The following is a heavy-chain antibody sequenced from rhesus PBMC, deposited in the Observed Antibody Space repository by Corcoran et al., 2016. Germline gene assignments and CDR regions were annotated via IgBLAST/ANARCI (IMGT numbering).Heavy chain of an antibody. D-gene: IGHD2-39*02. Sequence: QVQLQESGPGLVKPSETLSLTCTVSGGSISDSYYWSWIRQPPGKGLEWMGRIYGSGGSTNYTPSLKSRGTISSDTSKHQFSLKLSSVTAADTAVYYCARVPIYCSGGVCYEYFEFWGQGALVTVSS. CDR2: IYGSGGST. CDR1: GGSISDSYY. V-gene: IGHV4-160*01. J-gene: IGHJ1*01. CDR3: ARVPIYCSGGVCYEYFEF.